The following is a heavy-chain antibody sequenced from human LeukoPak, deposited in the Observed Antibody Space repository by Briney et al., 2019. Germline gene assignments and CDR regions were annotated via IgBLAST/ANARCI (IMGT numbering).Heavy chain of an antibody. D-gene: IGHD5-24*01. Sequence: SPTLSLTCTVSGGSISSYYWSWIRQPPGKGLEWIGYIYYSGSTNYNPSLKSRVTISVDTSKNQFSLKLSSVTAADTAVYYCARDQDGYNSLDYWGQGTLVTVSS. CDR1: GGSISSYY. V-gene: IGHV4-59*01. J-gene: IGHJ4*02. CDR2: IYYSGST. CDR3: ARDQDGYNSLDY.